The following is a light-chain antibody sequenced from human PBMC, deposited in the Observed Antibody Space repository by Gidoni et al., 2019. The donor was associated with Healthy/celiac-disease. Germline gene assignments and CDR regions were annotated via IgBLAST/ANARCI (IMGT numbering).Light chain of an antibody. CDR3: LLSYSGARGV. CDR1: TGAVTSGHY. Sequence: QSVVTQEPSLPVPSGGTVPLPCGSSTGAVTSGHYPYWVQQKTGQAPRTLIYDTSHTLSWTPSRFLGSRLGGKAALTHSGAQHEDEAEYYCLLSYSGARGVFGGVTKLPVL. CDR2: DTS. J-gene: IGLJ3*02. V-gene: IGLV7-46*01.